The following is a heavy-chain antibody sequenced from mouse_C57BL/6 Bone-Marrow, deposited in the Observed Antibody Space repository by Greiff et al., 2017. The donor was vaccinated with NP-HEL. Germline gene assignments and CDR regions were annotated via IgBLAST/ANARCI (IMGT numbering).Heavy chain of an antibody. Sequence: VQLQESGAELARPGASVKLSCKASGYTFTSYGISWVKQRTGQGLEWIGEIYPRSGNTYYNEKFKGKATLTADKSSSTAFMELRSLTYEDAAVYYCARYGSSFDYWGQGTTLTVSS. CDR2: IYPRSGNT. D-gene: IGHD1-1*01. V-gene: IGHV1-81*01. CDR3: ARYGSSFDY. J-gene: IGHJ2*01. CDR1: GYTFTSYG.